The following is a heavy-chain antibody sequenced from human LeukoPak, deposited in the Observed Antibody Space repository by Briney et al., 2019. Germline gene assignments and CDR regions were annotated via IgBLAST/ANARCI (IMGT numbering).Heavy chain of an antibody. V-gene: IGHV3-64*01. J-gene: IGHJ4*02. CDR3: ATNSGSYYRTDY. Sequence: GGSLRLSCAASGFTFSSYAMHWVRQAPGKGLEYVSAISSNGGSTYYANSVKGRFTISRDNSKNTLYLQMGSQRAEDMAVYYCATNSGSYYRTDYWGQGTLVTVSS. D-gene: IGHD1-26*01. CDR2: ISSNGGST. CDR1: GFTFSSYA.